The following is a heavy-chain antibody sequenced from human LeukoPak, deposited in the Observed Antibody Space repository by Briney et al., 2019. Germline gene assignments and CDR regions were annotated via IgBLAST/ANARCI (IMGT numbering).Heavy chain of an antibody. Sequence: ASVKVSYKASGDTFTSYAMNWVRQAPGRGLEWIGWSNTNTGNPTFAQGFTGRFVFSLDTSVSTAYLQISSLKAEDTAVYYCAREGTYYYGSGSYYTNWFDPWGQGTLVTVSS. CDR3: AREGTYYYGSGSYYTNWFDP. CDR2: SNTNTGNP. V-gene: IGHV7-4-1*02. CDR1: GDTFTSYA. J-gene: IGHJ5*02. D-gene: IGHD3-10*01.